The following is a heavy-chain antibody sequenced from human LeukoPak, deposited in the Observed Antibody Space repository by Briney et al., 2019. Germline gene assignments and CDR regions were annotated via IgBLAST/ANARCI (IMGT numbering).Heavy chain of an antibody. V-gene: IGHV4-30-2*01. CDR3: ARNYGSGSYYFDY. Sequence: SQTLSLTCAVSGGSISSDGYSWSWIRQPPGKGLEWIGYIYHSGSTYYNPSLKSRVTISVDRSKNQFSLKLSSVTAADTAVYYCARNYGSGSYYFDYWGQGTLVTVSS. CDR2: IYHSGST. D-gene: IGHD3-10*01. CDR1: GGSISSDGYS. J-gene: IGHJ4*02.